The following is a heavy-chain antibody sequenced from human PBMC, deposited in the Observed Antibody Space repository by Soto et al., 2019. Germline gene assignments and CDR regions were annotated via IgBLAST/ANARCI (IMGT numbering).Heavy chain of an antibody. D-gene: IGHD2-8*01. CDR1: GFTFNRHP. J-gene: IGHJ4*02. V-gene: IGHV3-30-3*01. CDR2: ISHDGNNK. Sequence: QVQLVESGGGVVQPRRSLRLSCAASGFTFNRHPLHWVRQAPGKGLEWVAVISHDGNNKYYADSVKGRFTISRDNSMNMLYLQMHGLRTEDTAIFYCARASGHIYATLHGPFDHWGQGALVTVSS. CDR3: ARASGHIYATLHGPFDH.